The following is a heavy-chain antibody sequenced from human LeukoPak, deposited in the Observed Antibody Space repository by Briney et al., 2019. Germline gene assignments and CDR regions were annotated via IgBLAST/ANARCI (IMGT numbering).Heavy chain of an antibody. J-gene: IGHJ4*02. V-gene: IGHV1-24*01. Sequence: ASVKVSCKVSGYTLTELSMHWVRQAPGKGLEWMGGFDPEDGETIYAQKFQGRVTMTEDTSTDTAYMELSSLRSEDTAVYYCAIPLARSGSYHFDYWGQGTLVTVSS. CDR1: GYTLTELS. CDR3: AIPLARSGSYHFDY. D-gene: IGHD1-26*01. CDR2: FDPEDGET.